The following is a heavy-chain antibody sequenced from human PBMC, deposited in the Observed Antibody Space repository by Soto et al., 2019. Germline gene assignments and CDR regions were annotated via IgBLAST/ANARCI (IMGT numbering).Heavy chain of an antibody. Sequence: QVQLVESGGGVVQPGRSLRLSCAASGFTFRTYGMHWVRQAPGKGLEWLAVISNNGINKYYADSVKGRFTISRDNSRDTLFLQMNNLRGEDTAIYYCAKVIRADSTSSNFYYYSGLDVWGQGTTVTVSS. CDR3: AKVIRADSTSSNFYYYSGLDV. V-gene: IGHV3-30*18. J-gene: IGHJ6*02. CDR1: GFTFRTYG. CDR2: ISNNGINK. D-gene: IGHD6-6*01.